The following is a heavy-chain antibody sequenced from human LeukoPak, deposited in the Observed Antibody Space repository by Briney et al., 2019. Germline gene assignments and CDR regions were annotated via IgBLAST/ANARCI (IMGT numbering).Heavy chain of an antibody. J-gene: IGHJ4*02. D-gene: IGHD3-10*01. CDR1: GFSFSNYG. Sequence: GGTLRLSCAASGFSFSNYGMNWVRQAPGKGLEWVSGIIGSGGTTYYADSVKGRFTISRDNSKNTLYLQMNSLRAEDTAVYYCARDLYYYGSGSYPHYWGQGTLVTVSS. V-gene: IGHV3-23*01. CDR2: IIGSGGTT. CDR3: ARDLYYYGSGSYPHY.